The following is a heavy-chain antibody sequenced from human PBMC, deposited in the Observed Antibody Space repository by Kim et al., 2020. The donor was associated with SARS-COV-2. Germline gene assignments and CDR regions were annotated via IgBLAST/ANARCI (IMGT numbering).Heavy chain of an antibody. CDR3: TTAGENCSSTSCYFGLGFDY. CDR1: GFTFSNAW. Sequence: GGSLRLSCAASGFTFSNAWMSWVRQAPGKGLEWVGRIKSKTDGGTTDYAAPVKGRFTISRDDSKNTLYLQMNSLKTEDTAVYYCTTAGENCSSTSCYFGLGFDYWGQGTLVTVSS. CDR2: IKSKTDGGTT. V-gene: IGHV3-15*01. J-gene: IGHJ4*02. D-gene: IGHD2-2*01.